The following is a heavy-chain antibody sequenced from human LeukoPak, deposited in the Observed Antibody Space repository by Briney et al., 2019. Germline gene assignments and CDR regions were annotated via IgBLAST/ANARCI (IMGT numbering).Heavy chain of an antibody. CDR2: ISGSGGST. D-gene: IGHD3-22*01. CDR1: GFTFSSYG. J-gene: IGHJ4*02. V-gene: IGHV3-23*01. CDR3: AKGIVVASGYFDY. Sequence: GGSLRLSCAASGFTFSSYGMSWVRQAPGKGLEWVSAISGSGGSTYYADSVKGRFTISRDNSKNTLYLQMNSLRAEDTAVYYCAKGIVVASGYFDYWGQGTLVTVSS.